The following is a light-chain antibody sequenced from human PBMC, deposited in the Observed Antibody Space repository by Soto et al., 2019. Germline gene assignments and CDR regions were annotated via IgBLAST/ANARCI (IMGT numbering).Light chain of an antibody. Sequence: SVLTQPASVSGSPGQPITISCTGTSSDVGGYNSVSWYRQDPGKAPKLMIYDVTNRPSGVSNRFSGSKSGNTASLTIFGLHAEDEADYYCSSFTSSITYVFGTGTKVTVL. CDR1: SSDVGGYNS. V-gene: IGLV2-14*01. CDR2: DVT. J-gene: IGLJ1*01. CDR3: SSFTSSITYV.